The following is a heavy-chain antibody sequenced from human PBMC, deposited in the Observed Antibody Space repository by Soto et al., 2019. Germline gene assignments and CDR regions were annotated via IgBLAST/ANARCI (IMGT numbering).Heavy chain of an antibody. D-gene: IGHD6-19*01. Sequence: EVQLVESGGGLVQPGGSQRLSCAASGFTFSSYWMHWVRQAPGKGLVWISHINSDGSSTSYADSVKGRLTISRDNAKNTLYLQMNNLRAEDTAVYYCASGSGWYSPDYWGQGTLVTVSS. V-gene: IGHV3-74*01. CDR3: ASGSGWYSPDY. J-gene: IGHJ4*02. CDR2: INSDGSST. CDR1: GFTFSSYW.